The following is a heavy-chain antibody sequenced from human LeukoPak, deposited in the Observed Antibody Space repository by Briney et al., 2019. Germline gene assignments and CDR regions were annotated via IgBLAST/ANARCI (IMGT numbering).Heavy chain of an antibody. Sequence: GGSLRLSCEASGFSFSTYEMDWVRRAPGKGLEWVAVIWYDGSNKYYADSVKGRFTISRDNSKNTLYLQMNSLRAEDTAVYYCARGYYDFWSGYYTYYYYYMDVWGKGTTVTVSS. V-gene: IGHV3-33*08. CDR1: GFSFSTYE. J-gene: IGHJ6*03. D-gene: IGHD3-3*01. CDR2: IWYDGSNK. CDR3: ARGYYDFWSGYYTYYYYYMDV.